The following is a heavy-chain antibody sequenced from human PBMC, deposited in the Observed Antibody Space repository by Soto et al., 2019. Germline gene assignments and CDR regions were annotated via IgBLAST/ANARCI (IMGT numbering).Heavy chain of an antibody. CDR2: TYYRSKWIH. D-gene: IGHD3-16*01. V-gene: IGHV6-1*01. CDR3: AGVVWFRGMAV. J-gene: IGHJ6*02. CDR1: GDSVSSSSAA. Sequence: QVELQQSGPGLVKPSQTLSLTCDISGDSVSSSSAAWNWIRQSQSRGLEWLGRTYYRSKWIHEYTVSMESRITINPDTSKNKFSLQIYSVTPEDTAVYYCAGVVWFRGMAVWGQGTPVTVSS.